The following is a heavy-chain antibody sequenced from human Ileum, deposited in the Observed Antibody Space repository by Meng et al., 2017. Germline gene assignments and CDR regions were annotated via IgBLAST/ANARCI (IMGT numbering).Heavy chain of an antibody. CDR3: AREPSFGEHDY. J-gene: IGHJ4*02. Sequence: QVQRVESGGGVGQPERSLSVSCAASVFTFSTYTMHWVRQAPGKGPEWVTAISHDGSSYVYADSVKGRFTISRDNSKNTLYLQMNSLTPEDTAVYYCAREPSFGEHDYWGQGTLVTVSS. CDR2: ISHDGSSY. CDR1: VFTFSTYT. V-gene: IGHV3-30*01. D-gene: IGHD3-10*01.